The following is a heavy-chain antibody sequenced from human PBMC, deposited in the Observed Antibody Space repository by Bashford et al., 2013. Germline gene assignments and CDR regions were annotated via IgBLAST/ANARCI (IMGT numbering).Heavy chain of an antibody. CDR3: ARESPHYDILTGYNEFWFDP. CDR2: INPNSGGT. CDR1: GYTFTGYY. D-gene: IGHD3-9*01. V-gene: IGHV1-2*04. J-gene: IGHJ5*02. Sequence: ASVKVSCKASGYTFTGYYMHWVRQAPGQGLEWMGWINPNSGGTNYAQKFQGWVTMTRDTSISTAYMELSRLRSDDTAVYYCARESPHYDILTGYNEFWFDPWGQGTLVTVSS.